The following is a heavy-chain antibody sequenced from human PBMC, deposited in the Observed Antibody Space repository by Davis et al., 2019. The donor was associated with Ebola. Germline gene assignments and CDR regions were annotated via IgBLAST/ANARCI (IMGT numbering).Heavy chain of an antibody. CDR1: GFTFSSYA. CDR3: AKDQGRGPYGMDV. J-gene: IGHJ6*02. D-gene: IGHD2-15*01. CDR2: ISYDGSNK. Sequence: GGSLRLSCAASGFTFSSYAMHWVRQAPGKGLEWVAVISYDGSNKYYADSVKGRFTISRDNSKNTLYLQMNSLRAEDTAVYYCAKDQGRGPYGMDVWGQGTTVTVSS. V-gene: IGHV3-30-3*01.